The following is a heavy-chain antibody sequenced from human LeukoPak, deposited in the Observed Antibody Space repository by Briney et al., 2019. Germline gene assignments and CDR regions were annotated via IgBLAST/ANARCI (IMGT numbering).Heavy chain of an antibody. Sequence: PSETLPLTCAVYGGSFSGYYWSWIRQPPGKGLEWIGEINHSGSTNYNASLKSRITISLDTSKNQFSLKLSSVTAADTAVHYCARQITVAGKYYFDHWGQGILVTVSS. D-gene: IGHD6-19*01. J-gene: IGHJ4*02. CDR1: GGSFSGYY. CDR3: ARQITVAGKYYFDH. V-gene: IGHV4-34*01. CDR2: INHSGST.